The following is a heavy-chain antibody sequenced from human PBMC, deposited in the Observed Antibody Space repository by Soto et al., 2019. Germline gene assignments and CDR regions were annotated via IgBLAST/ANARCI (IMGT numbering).Heavy chain of an antibody. V-gene: IGHV3-23*01. CDR2: ITYTGNT. CDR1: GFTFSSSA. CDR3: EKLQHNSYYYGMDV. Sequence: GGSLRLSCAASGFTFSSSAMRWVRQAPGQGLEWVSSITYTGNTHYSDSVKGRFTISRDNSKNTLYLQMDSLRAEDTAVYYCEKLQHNSYYYGMDVWGQGTTVTVSS. J-gene: IGHJ6*02.